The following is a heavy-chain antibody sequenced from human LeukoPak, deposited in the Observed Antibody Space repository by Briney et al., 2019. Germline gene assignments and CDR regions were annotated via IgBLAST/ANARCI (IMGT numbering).Heavy chain of an antibody. CDR1: GYAFTSYA. D-gene: IGHD3-22*01. V-gene: IGHV1-3*01. J-gene: IGHJ5*02. CDR2: INAGNGNT. CDR3: ARDREYYDSSGYFINWFDP. Sequence: GASVKVSCKASGYAFTSYAMHWVRQAPGQRLEWMGWINAGNGNTKYSQKFQGRVTITRDTSASTAYMELSSLRSEDTAVYYCARDREYYDSSGYFINWFDPRGQGTLVTVSS.